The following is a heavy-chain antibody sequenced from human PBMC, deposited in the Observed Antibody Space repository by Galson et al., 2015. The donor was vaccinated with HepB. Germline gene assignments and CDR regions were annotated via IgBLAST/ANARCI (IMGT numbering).Heavy chain of an antibody. CDR3: AKVMDTMVRGTYFDY. V-gene: IGHV3-30*02. J-gene: IGHJ4*02. D-gene: IGHD3-10*01. Sequence: SLRLSCAASGFTFSSYGMHWVRQAPGKGLEWVAFIRYDGSNKYYADSVKGRFTISRDNSKNTLYLQMNSLRAEDTAVYYCAKVMDTMVRGTYFDYWGQGTLVTVSS. CDR2: IRYDGSNK. CDR1: GFTFSSYG.